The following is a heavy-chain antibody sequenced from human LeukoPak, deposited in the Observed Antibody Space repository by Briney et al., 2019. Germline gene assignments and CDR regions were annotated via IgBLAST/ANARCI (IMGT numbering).Heavy chain of an antibody. D-gene: IGHD1-26*01. J-gene: IGHJ4*02. CDR2: VDPEDDKN. CDR3: ATDHQWQLLGY. Sequence: ASVKVSCKVSGDTLSELSMHWVRQAPGKGLEWMGGVDPEDDKNIYAQKFQGRVTMTEDTSTDTAYMELSNLRSEATAVYYCATDHQWQLLGYWGQGTLVTVSS. V-gene: IGHV1-24*01. CDR1: GDTLSELS.